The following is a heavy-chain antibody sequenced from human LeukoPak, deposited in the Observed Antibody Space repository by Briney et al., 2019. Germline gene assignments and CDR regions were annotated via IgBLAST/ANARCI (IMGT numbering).Heavy chain of an antibody. CDR3: AKRGVVIRVILVGFHKEAYYFDS. D-gene: IGHD3-22*01. J-gene: IGHJ4*02. CDR2: ISDSGGRT. Sequence: GESLRLSCAVSGLTLSNYGMSWVRQAPGKGLEWVAGISDSGGRTNYADSVKGRFTISRDNPKNTLYLQMNSLRAEDTAVYFCAKRGVVIRVILVGFHKEAYYFDSWGQGALVTVSS. V-gene: IGHV3-23*01. CDR1: GLTLSNYG.